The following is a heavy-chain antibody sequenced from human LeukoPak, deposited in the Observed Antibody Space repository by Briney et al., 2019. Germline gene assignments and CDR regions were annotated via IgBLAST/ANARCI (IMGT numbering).Heavy chain of an antibody. CDR3: AKDYRMIAFGGVIGIDAFDI. J-gene: IGHJ3*02. D-gene: IGHD3-16*02. CDR2: ISGSGSST. V-gene: IGHV3-23*01. CDR1: GFTFSNYW. Sequence: GGSLRLSCAASGFTFSNYWMSWVRQAPGKGLEWVSGISGSGSSTFDADSVKGRFTISRDNSKNTLFLQMNSLRAEDTALYYCAKDYRMIAFGGVIGIDAFDIWGQGTMVTVSS.